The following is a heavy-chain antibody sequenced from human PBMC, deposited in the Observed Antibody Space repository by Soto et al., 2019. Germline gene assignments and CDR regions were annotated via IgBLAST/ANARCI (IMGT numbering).Heavy chain of an antibody. Sequence: EVQLLESGGGLVEPGGSLRLSCAASGFTFNTHAMTWVRQAPGKGLEWVATISGNCEDPYYADSVKCRFTISRDNSKSTQYLQMHSLRADDTAVYYCAKGPYYRGSRGRPNGYFDNWGQGILVTVSS. D-gene: IGHD2-15*01. CDR2: ISGNCEDP. CDR3: AKGPYYRGSRGRPNGYFDN. J-gene: IGHJ4*02. V-gene: IGHV3-23*01. CDR1: GFTFNTHA.